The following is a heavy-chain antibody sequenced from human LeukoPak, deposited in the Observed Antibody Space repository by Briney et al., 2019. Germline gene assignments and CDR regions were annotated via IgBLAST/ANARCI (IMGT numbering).Heavy chain of an antibody. CDR2: MYYSGST. J-gene: IGHJ6*03. D-gene: IGHD3-9*01. CDR3: ARDFYILTGYYSYYYYYMDV. CDR1: GDSIRRYY. Sequence: SETLSLTCSVSGDSIRRYYWSWVRQSPGKGLEWIGYMYYSGSTNYNPSLKNRVTISGHTSKIQVSLRLSSVTAADTAVYYCARDFYILTGYYSYYYYYMDVWGKGTTVTISS. V-gene: IGHV4-59*01.